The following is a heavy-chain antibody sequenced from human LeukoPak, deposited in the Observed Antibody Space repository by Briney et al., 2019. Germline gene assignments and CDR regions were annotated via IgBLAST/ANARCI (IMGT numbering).Heavy chain of an antibody. J-gene: IGHJ6*04. Sequence: ASVKVSCKASGYTFTGYYIHCVRQAPGQGLEWMGWINPNSGGTNYAQKFQGRVTMTRDTSISTAYMELSRLRSDDTAVYYCARSGSSSWYWFDPWGKGTTVTISS. D-gene: IGHD6-13*01. V-gene: IGHV1-2*02. CDR3: ARSGSSSWYWFDP. CDR1: GYTFTGYY. CDR2: INPNSGGT.